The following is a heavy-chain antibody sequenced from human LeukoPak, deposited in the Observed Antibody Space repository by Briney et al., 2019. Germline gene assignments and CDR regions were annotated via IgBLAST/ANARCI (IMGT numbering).Heavy chain of an antibody. V-gene: IGHV1-8*01. CDR1: GYTFTSYD. Sequence: GASVKVSCKASGYTFTSYDINWVRQATGQGLEWMGWMNPNSGNTGYAQKFQGRVTMTRNTSISTAYMELSSLRSEDTAVYYCARGATKRTPHARIAARLYWFDPWGQGTLVTVSS. CDR2: MNPNSGNT. J-gene: IGHJ5*02. D-gene: IGHD6-6*01. CDR3: ARGATKRTPHARIAARLYWFDP.